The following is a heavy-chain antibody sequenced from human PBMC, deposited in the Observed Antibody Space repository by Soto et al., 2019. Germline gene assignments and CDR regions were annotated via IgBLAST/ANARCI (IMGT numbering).Heavy chain of an antibody. V-gene: IGHV1-18*01. Sequence: QVQLVQSGAEVKKPGASVKVSCKASGYTFTSYGISWLRQAPGQGLEWMGWISAYNGNTNYAQKLQGRVTMTTDTSTSTAYMELRSLGSEDTAVYYCARDRAYYYDSSGYYYGPDYRGQGTLVTVSS. CDR1: GYTFTSYG. D-gene: IGHD3-22*01. CDR2: ISAYNGNT. J-gene: IGHJ4*02. CDR3: ARDRAYYYDSSGYYYGPDY.